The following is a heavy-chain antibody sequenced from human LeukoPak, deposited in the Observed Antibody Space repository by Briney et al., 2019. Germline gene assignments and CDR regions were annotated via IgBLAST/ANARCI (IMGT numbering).Heavy chain of an antibody. CDR2: IYYSGST. D-gene: IGHD5/OR15-5a*01. V-gene: IGHV4-59*11. J-gene: IGHJ3*02. CDR1: GGSISSHY. Sequence: SETLSLTCAVSGGSISSHYWSWIRQPPGKGLEWIGYIYYSGSTNYNPTLTSRVTISVDTAKNQYSLKLSSVTAADPAVYYCASEREDSFSAFDIWGQGTMVTVSS. CDR3: ASEREDSFSAFDI.